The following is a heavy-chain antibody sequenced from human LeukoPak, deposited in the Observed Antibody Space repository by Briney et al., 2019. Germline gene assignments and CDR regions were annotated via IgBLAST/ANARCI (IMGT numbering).Heavy chain of an antibody. CDR1: GFTFSSYA. J-gene: IGHJ4*02. CDR2: ISSNGGST. V-gene: IGHV3-64*01. Sequence: GGSLRLSCAASGFTFSSYAMHWVRQAPGKGLEYVSAISSNGGSTYYANSVKGRFTISRDNSKNTLYLQMGSLRAEDMAVYYCARALVRGAFDYWGQGTLVTVSS. D-gene: IGHD3-10*01. CDR3: ARALVRGAFDY.